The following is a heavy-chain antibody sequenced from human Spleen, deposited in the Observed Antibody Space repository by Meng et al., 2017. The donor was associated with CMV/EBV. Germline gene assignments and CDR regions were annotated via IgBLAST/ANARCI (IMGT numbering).Heavy chain of an antibody. CDR1: GYTFIAYY. V-gene: IGHV1-2*02. D-gene: IGHD1-1*01. CDR2: INTKSGGT. CDR3: ARGDNWESFDWFDP. Sequence: SGYTFIAYYMQWVRQAPGQGLEWMGWINTKSGGTHYAKKFQGRVTMTRDTSITTVYMELSRLRSDDTAVYYCARGDNWESFDWFDPWGQGTLVTVSS. J-gene: IGHJ5*02.